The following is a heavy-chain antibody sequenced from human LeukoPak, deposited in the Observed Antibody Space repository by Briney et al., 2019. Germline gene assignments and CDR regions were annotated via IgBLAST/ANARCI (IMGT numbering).Heavy chain of an antibody. J-gene: IGHJ3*02. CDR2: ISSSGSTI. Sequence: GGSLRLSCAASGFTFSDYYMSWIRQAPGKGLEWVSYISSSGSTIYYADSVKGRFTISRDNAKNSLYLQMNSLRAEDTAVYYCARVRRGRASLTTATRWHAFDIWGQGTMVTVSS. V-gene: IGHV3-11*01. CDR1: GFTFSDYY. D-gene: IGHD4-17*01. CDR3: ARVRRGRASLTTATRWHAFDI.